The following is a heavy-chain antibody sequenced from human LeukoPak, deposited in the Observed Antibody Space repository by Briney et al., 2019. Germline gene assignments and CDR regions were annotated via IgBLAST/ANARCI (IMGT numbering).Heavy chain of an antibody. J-gene: IGHJ6*04. CDR2: IIPIFGTA. Sequence: SVKVSCKASGGTFSSYAISWVRQAPGQGLEWMGGIIPIFGTANYAQKFQGRVTIAADESTSTAYMELSSLRSEDTAVYYCARIPPEGPYYYYYGMDVWGKGTTVTVSS. CDR1: GGTFSSYA. D-gene: IGHD1-14*01. CDR3: ARIPPEGPYYYYYGMDV. V-gene: IGHV1-69*13.